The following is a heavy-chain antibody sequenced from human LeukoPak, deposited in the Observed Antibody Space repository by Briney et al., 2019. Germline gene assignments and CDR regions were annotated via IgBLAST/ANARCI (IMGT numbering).Heavy chain of an antibody. CDR2: MDPDGGGGA. CDR3: ARVTGRSGPFEY. D-gene: IGHD3-3*01. V-gene: IGHV1-2*02. Sequence: SGKVSCKASGHTFTGYYMHWVRQAPGQGLEWMGWMDPDGGGGANYAQMIQGRVTMTRDTSINTAYMELSSLRSDDTAIYYCARVTGRSGPFEYWGQGTLVTVSS. J-gene: IGHJ4*02. CDR1: GHTFTGYY.